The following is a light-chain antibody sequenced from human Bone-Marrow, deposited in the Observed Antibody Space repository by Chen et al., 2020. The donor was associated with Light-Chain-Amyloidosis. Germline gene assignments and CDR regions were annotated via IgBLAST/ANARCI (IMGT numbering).Light chain of an antibody. Sequence: QSALTQPPSASGSPGPSATIPCTGTSGDVGGYEYVSWYQQHPGKAPKLMIYEVTKRPSGVPDRFSGSKSGNTASLTGSGLQAEDDADYYCSSYAGSNNLKFGGGTKLTVL. CDR2: EVT. CDR3: SSYAGSNNLK. V-gene: IGLV2-8*01. CDR1: SGDVGGYEY. J-gene: IGLJ2*01.